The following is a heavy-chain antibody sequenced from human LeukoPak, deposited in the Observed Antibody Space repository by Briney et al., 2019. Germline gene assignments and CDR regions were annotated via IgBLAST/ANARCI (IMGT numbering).Heavy chain of an antibody. CDR1: GFTFSSHW. Sequence: SGGSLRLSCADSGFTFSSHWMHWVRQAPGMGLVWVSRIKYDASSTSYADSVKGRFTISRDNAKNTLYLQMNSLRAEDTAVYYCARGATYAYYQDYWGQGTLVTVSS. CDR2: IKYDASST. D-gene: IGHD1-26*01. V-gene: IGHV3-74*01. CDR3: ARGATYAYYQDY. J-gene: IGHJ4*02.